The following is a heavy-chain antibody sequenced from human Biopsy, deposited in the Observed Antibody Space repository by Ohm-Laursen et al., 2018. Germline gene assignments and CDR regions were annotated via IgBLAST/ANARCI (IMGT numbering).Heavy chain of an antibody. D-gene: IGHD6-6*01. CDR1: GHTFRSYN. CDR2: MIPSSGKT. Sequence: ASVKVSCKASGHTFRSYNFDWVRQARGQGLEWMGWMIPSSGKTGYAQRFQGRVTLTMNTSISTAYMELSGLRSEDTAVYFCARGYSRRVSIFEASIYWFDTWGQGTLVTVSS. J-gene: IGHJ5*02. V-gene: IGHV1-8*01. CDR3: ARGYSRRVSIFEASIYWFDT.